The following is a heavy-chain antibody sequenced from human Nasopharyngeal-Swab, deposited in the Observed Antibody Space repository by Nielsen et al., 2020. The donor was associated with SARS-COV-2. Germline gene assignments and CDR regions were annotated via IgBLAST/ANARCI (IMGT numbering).Heavy chain of an antibody. CDR1: GFIFSDYY. CDR3: ARSPDVFDI. Sequence: GESLKISCAASGFIFSDYYMTWIRQAPGKGLEWVSNISSSGTTKYYADSVKGRFTTSRDNAKNSLFLQMNSLRAEDTAVYYCARSPDVFDIWGQGTMVTVSS. V-gene: IGHV3-11*04. J-gene: IGHJ3*02. CDR2: ISSSGTTK.